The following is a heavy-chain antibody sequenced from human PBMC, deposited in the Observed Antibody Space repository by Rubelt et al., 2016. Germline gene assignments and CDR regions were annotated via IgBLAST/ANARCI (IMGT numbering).Heavy chain of an antibody. Sequence: SGGGLVQPGGSLRLSCAASGFSFSNYWMYWVRQAPGKGLVWVSRINTDGSSITYADSVKGRFTISRDNAKNTSYLQMNSLRVEDTAVYYCARGRLTYDDYGWFDPWGQGTLVTVSS. CDR3: ARGRLTYDDYGWFDP. CDR1: GFSFSNYW. CDR2: INTDGSSI. D-gene: IGHD4-17*01. V-gene: IGHV3-74*01. J-gene: IGHJ5*02.